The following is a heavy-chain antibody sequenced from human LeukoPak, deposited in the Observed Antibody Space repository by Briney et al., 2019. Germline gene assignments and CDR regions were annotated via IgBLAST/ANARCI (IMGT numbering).Heavy chain of an antibody. Sequence: GGSLRLSCAASGFTFSSYGMHWVRQAPGKGLEWVAFIRYDGSNKYYADSVRGRFTISRDNSKNTLYLQMNSLRAEDTAVYYCAKPTWPYYFDYWGQGTLVTVSS. CDR2: IRYDGSNK. CDR1: GFTFSSYG. J-gene: IGHJ4*02. V-gene: IGHV3-30*02. CDR3: AKPTWPYYFDY. D-gene: IGHD2/OR15-2a*01.